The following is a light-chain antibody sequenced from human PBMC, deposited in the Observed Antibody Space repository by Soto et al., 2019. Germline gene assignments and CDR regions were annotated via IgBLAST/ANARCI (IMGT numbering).Light chain of an antibody. CDR2: GAS. Sequence: EIVMTQSPATLSVSPGERATLSCRASQSVSSNLAWYQQKPGQAPRLLIYGASTRATGIPARFSGSGSGTESPLTISSLQSEDFAVYYCQQYNNWPPYTFGPGTNVDI. V-gene: IGKV3-15*01. CDR1: QSVSSN. J-gene: IGKJ3*01. CDR3: QQYNNWPPYT.